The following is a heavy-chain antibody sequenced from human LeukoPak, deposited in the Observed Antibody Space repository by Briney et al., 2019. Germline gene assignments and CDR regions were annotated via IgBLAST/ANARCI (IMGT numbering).Heavy chain of an antibody. CDR2: IYSGGST. CDR3: ARDPSWLGDFDY. CDR1: GFTVSINY. D-gene: IGHD3-10*01. V-gene: IGHV3-66*01. Sequence: GGSLRLSCAASGFTVSINYMSWVRQAPGKGLEWVSIIYSGGSTYYADSVEARFTISRDNSKNTLYLQMNSLRAEDTAVYSCARDPSWLGDFDYWGQGTLVTVSA. J-gene: IGHJ4*02.